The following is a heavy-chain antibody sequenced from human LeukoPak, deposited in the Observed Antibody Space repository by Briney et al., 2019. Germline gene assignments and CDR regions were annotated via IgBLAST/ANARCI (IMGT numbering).Heavy chain of an antibody. V-gene: IGHV1-2*06. Sequence: ASVKVSCKASGYTFIDYYIHWVRQAPGQGLEWMGRINPKSGGTNHAQKFQGRVTMTRDTSISTAYMELSSLRSDDTAVYFCARETYNGRYYYFDYWGQGILVTVSS. CDR1: GYTFIDYY. CDR3: ARETYNGRYYYFDY. D-gene: IGHD1-26*01. CDR2: INPKSGGT. J-gene: IGHJ4*02.